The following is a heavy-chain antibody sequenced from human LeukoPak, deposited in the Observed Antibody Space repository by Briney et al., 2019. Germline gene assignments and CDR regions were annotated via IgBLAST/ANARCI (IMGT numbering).Heavy chain of an antibody. CDR2: ISDYNGNT. J-gene: IGHJ3*02. CDR1: GFTFTNHG. Sequence: ASVKVSCKASGFTFTNHGISWVRQAPGQGLEWMGWISDYNGNTNYAQKLQGRVTMTTDTSMSTAYMELRSLSSDDTAVYYCARVLRQHYYGSGALDIWGQGTMVTVSS. CDR3: ARVLRQHYYGSGALDI. V-gene: IGHV1-18*01. D-gene: IGHD3-10*01.